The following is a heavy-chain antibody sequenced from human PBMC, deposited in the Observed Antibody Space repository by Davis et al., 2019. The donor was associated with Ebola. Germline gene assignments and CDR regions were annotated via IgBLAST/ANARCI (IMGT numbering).Heavy chain of an antibody. J-gene: IGHJ6*02. CDR3: ARGGRDGMDV. V-gene: IGHV1-18*01. Sequence: ASVKVSCKTSGYTFTTYAMNWVRQAPGQGLEWMGWISANTGDTNYAQKLQGRVTMTTDRSTSTVHMELRSLISDDTAVYYCARGGRDGMDVWGQGTTVTVS. CDR2: ISANTGDT. CDR1: GYTFTTYA.